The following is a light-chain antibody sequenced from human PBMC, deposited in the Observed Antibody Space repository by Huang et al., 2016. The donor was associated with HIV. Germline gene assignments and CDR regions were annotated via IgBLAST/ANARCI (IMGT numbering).Light chain of an antibody. CDR3: QQYGGSHPDT. J-gene: IGKJ2*01. CDR2: GAS. Sequence: EIVLTQSPGTLSMSPGERATLSCRASQTVTSSYFAWYQQKPGQPPRLLIYGASTRATGIPDRFDGSGSGTDFTLTISRLEPEDFAVYYCQQYGGSHPDTFGQGTRLEIK. CDR1: QTVTSSY. V-gene: IGKV3-20*01.